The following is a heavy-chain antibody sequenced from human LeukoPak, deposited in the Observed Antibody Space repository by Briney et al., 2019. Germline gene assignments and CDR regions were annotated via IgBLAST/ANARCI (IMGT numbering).Heavy chain of an antibody. CDR3: ARRDDIVVVVAPSGYFQH. CDR2: INHSGST. V-gene: IGHV4-34*01. D-gene: IGHD2-15*01. Sequence: PSETLSLTCAVYGRSFSGYYWSWIRQPPGKGLEWIGEINHSGSTNYNPSLKSRVTISVDTSKNQFSLKLSSVTAADTAVYYCARRDDIVVVVAPSGYFQHWGQGTLVTVSS. J-gene: IGHJ1*01. CDR1: GRSFSGYY.